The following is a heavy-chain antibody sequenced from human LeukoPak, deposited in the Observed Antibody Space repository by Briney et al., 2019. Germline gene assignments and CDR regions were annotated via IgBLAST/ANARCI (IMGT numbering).Heavy chain of an antibody. CDR2: ISYSGST. CDR1: GGSISSYY. V-gene: IGHV4-59*01. J-gene: IGHJ4*02. Sequence: SETLSLSCTVSGGSISSYYWNWIRQPPGKGLEWIGYISYSGSTNYNPSLKSRVTISLDTSKNQFSLKVRSVTAADTAVYYSARGFDSKSTYFDYWGQGTLVTVSS. CDR3: ARGFDSKSTYFDY. D-gene: IGHD5-12*01.